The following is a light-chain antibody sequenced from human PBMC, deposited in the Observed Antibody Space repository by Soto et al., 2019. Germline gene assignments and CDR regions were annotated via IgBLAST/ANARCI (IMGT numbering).Light chain of an antibody. CDR2: DAS. CDR1: QSINNR. CDR3: QQYYDYPWT. J-gene: IGKJ1*01. V-gene: IGKV1-5*01. Sequence: DIQMTQSPFTLSASVGDRVTITCRASQSINNRLAWHQQKPGKAPKVLISDASNLKSGVPSRFSGSGSGTEFTLTISSLQPDDFATYYCQQYYDYPWTFAQGTKVDSK.